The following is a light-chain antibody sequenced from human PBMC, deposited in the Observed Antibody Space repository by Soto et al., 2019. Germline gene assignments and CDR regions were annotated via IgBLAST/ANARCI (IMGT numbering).Light chain of an antibody. Sequence: QSALTQPASVSGSPGQSITISCTGTRSDVGSYNSIAWYQQHPDKAPRVVIFEVTKRPSGISDRFSGSKSGYTASLTISGLQAEDEDDYFCFSYAGNSIWLFGGGTQLTVL. V-gene: IGLV2-23*02. CDR2: EVT. CDR1: RSDVGSYNS. CDR3: FSYAGNSIWL. J-gene: IGLJ7*01.